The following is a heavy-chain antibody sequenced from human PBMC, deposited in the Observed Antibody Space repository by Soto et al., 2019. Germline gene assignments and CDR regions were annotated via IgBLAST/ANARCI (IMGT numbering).Heavy chain of an antibody. Sequence: GGSLRLSCAASGFTFSSYAMSWVRQAPGKGLEWVSAISGSGGSTYYAESVKGRFTISRDNSKNTLYLQMNSLRAEDTAVFYFAKDTASISVVGWLLPIDYWGQGTLVTVSS. CDR3: AKDTASISVVGWLLPIDY. V-gene: IGHV3-23*01. D-gene: IGHD3-22*01. CDR1: GFTFSSYA. CDR2: ISGSGGST. J-gene: IGHJ4*02.